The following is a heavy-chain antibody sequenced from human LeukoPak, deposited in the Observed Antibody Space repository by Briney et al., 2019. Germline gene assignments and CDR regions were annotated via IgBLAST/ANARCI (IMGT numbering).Heavy chain of an antibody. CDR1: GFAFSSYS. V-gene: IGHV3-21*01. Sequence: GGSLRLSCAASGFAFSSYSINWVRQAPGKGREWVSSISSSSDYIYYADSVKGRFTISRDNAKSSLYLQMNNLRAEDTAVYYCARSRSIAARVNWLDPWGQGTLITVSS. J-gene: IGHJ5*02. D-gene: IGHD6-6*01. CDR3: ARSRSIAARVNWLDP. CDR2: ISSSSDYI.